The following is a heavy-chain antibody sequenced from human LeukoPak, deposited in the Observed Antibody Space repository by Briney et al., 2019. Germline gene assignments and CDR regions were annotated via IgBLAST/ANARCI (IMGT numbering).Heavy chain of an antibody. CDR1: GVSIRSYY. CDR2: MHYSGSS. V-gene: IGHV4-59*01. Sequence: PSETLSLTCTVSGVSIRSYYWNWVRQSPGRGLEWIGYMHYSGSSHYNPFLKSRVTISVDTSKNHFSLKLNSVTAADTAVYYCAGGYGSSWSFDHWGQGTLVTVSS. D-gene: IGHD2-2*01. J-gene: IGHJ4*02. CDR3: AGGYGSSWSFDH.